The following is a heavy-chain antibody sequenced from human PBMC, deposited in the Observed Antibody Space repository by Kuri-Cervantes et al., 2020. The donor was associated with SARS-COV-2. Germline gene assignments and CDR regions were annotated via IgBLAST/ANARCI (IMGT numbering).Heavy chain of an antibody. CDR2: ISAYNGNT. CDR3: ARDNRPQTGTDY. CDR1: GYTFTSYG. J-gene: IGHJ4*02. V-gene: IGHV1-18*04. D-gene: IGHD3-9*01. Sequence: ASVQISCKASGYTFTSYGISWVRQAPGQELEGMGWISAYNGNTNYAQKLQVRVTMTTDKSTSTAYMELRSLRSDDTAVYYCARDNRPQTGTDYWGQGTLVTVSS.